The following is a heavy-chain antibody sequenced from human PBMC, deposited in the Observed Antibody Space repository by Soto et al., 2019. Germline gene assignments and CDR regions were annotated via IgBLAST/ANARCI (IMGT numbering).Heavy chain of an antibody. Sequence: EVQLVESGGGLVQPGGSLRLSCVASGFTFSSYEMDWVRQAPGKGPEWVAYIDSGGSSIYYGDSVKGRFTISRDNAKNSLYLQMNSLRAEDMDVYYCATEKSLTNSGYDAFDICGQGTIVTVS. D-gene: IGHD5-12*01. V-gene: IGHV3-48*03. CDR1: GFTFSSYE. J-gene: IGHJ3*02. CDR3: ATEKSLTNSGYDAFDI. CDR2: IDSGGSSI.